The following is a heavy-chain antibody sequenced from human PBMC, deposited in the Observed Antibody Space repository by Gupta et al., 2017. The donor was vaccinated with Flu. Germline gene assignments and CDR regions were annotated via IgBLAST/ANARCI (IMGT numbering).Heavy chain of an antibody. CDR3: ARNLRIAVTGSDY. J-gene: IGHJ4*02. CDR1: GFTLSSFW. Sequence: EVQLVESGGGLVQPGGTLRLSCAASGFTLSSFWMHWVRQVPGKGLEWVSRIKGDGSSTGYADSVKGRFTISRDNRKNTLYLQMNSLRAEDTAVYYCARNLRIAVTGSDYWGQGTLVTVSS. CDR2: IKGDGSST. D-gene: IGHD6-19*01. V-gene: IGHV3-74*01.